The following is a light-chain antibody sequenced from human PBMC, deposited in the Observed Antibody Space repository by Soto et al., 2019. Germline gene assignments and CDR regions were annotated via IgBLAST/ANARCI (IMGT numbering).Light chain of an antibody. J-gene: IGKJ4*01. Sequence: PLTQSPSSLSASVGDRVTITCRASQGISNNLAWYQQETGKAPKLLIYDANTLQGGVPSRFSGSGSGTDFTLTISGLQPTDFATYFCQHLHHYPLSFGGGTKVEIK. CDR2: DAN. CDR1: QGISNN. V-gene: IGKV1-9*01. CDR3: QHLHHYPLS.